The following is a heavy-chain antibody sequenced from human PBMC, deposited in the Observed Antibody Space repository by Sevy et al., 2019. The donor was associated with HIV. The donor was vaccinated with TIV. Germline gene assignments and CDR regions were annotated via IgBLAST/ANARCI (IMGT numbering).Heavy chain of an antibody. V-gene: IGHV4-39*01. D-gene: IGHD3-3*01. J-gene: IGHJ4*02. Sequence: SETLSLTCTVSGGSISSSSYYWGWIRQPPGKGLEWIGSIYYSGSTYYNPSLKSRVTISVDTSKNQFSLKLSSVTAADTAVYYCARHYYDFWSGSFDYWGQGTLVTISS. CDR1: GGSISSSSYY. CDR2: IYYSGST. CDR3: ARHYYDFWSGSFDY.